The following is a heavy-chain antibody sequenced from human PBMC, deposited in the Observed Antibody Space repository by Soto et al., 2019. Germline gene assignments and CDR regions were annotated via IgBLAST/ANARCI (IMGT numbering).Heavy chain of an antibody. J-gene: IGHJ4*02. V-gene: IGHV1-69*01. CDR3: ARESPRGSSGWAFDY. CDR1: GGTFSSYA. Sequence: QVQLVQSGAEVKKPGSSVKVSCKASGGTFSSYAISWVRQAPGQGLEWMGGLIPIFGTANFAQKFPGRVTNTADESTSTAYMELSSLRSEDTAVYYCARESPRGSSGWAFDYWGQGTLVTVSA. D-gene: IGHD6-19*01. CDR2: LIPIFGTA.